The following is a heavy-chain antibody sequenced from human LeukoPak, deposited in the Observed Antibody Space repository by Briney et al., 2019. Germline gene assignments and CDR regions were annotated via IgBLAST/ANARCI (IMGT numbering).Heavy chain of an antibody. Sequence: ASVKVSCKASGYTFTSYDINWVRQAPGQGLEWMGWISAYNGNTNYAQTLQGRVTMTTDTSTSTAYMELRSLRSDDTAVYYCARGYRGSYYFDYWGQGTLVTVSS. J-gene: IGHJ4*02. CDR3: ARGYRGSYYFDY. V-gene: IGHV1-18*01. CDR2: ISAYNGNT. CDR1: GYTFTSYD. D-gene: IGHD5-18*01.